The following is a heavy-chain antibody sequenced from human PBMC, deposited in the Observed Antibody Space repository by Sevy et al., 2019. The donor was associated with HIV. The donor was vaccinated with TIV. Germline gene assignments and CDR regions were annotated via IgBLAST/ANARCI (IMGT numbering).Heavy chain of an antibody. Sequence: SETLSLTCTVSGGSINNYWWGWIRQPAGKGLEWIGRIYSSGTADYNPSLKSRVTMSVDTARNQFSLRVSSVTAADTAVYFVARDDQDSWSGYYKVQYQYIMDVWGQGTTVTVSS. CDR3: ARDDQDSWSGYYKVQYQYIMDV. V-gene: IGHV4-4*07. CDR2: IYSSGTA. D-gene: IGHD3-3*01. CDR1: GGSINNYW. J-gene: IGHJ6*02.